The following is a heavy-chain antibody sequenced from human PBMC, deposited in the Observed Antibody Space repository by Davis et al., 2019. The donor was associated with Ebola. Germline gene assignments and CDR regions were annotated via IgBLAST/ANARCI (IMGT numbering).Heavy chain of an antibody. J-gene: IGHJ4*02. D-gene: IGHD6-19*01. CDR3: ARTTRGTRGSGWFLDY. CDR2: INPSGST. V-gene: IGHV4-34*01. Sequence: SETLSLTCALYRWSFSDHSWSWIRQSPEKGLDWIGEINPSGSTNYNPSLKSRVTISADTSKNQFSLKLKSVTAADTAVYYCARTTRGTRGSGWFLDYWGQGTLITVSS. CDR1: RWSFSDHS.